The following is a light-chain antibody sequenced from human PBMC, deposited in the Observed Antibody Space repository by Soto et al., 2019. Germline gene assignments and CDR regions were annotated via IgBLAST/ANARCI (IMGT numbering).Light chain of an antibody. CDR2: GDS. J-gene: IGLJ2*01. Sequence: QSVLTQPPSVSGAPGQSLTISCTGSSSNIGAGYDVHWYQKLPGAAPKLLIYGDSNRPSGVPDRFSGSKSGTSASLAITGLQAEDEADYYCCSYAGSYTLVFGGGTKLTVL. CDR3: CSYAGSYTLV. CDR1: SSNIGAGYD. V-gene: IGLV1-40*01.